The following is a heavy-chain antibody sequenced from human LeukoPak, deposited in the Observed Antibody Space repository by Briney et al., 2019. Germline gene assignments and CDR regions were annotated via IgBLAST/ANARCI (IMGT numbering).Heavy chain of an antibody. Sequence: GGSLRLSCAASGFTFSSYGMHWVRQAPGKGLEWVAVISYDGSNKDYADPVKGRFTISRDNSKNTLYLQMNSLRAEDTAVYYCANSRLGVVGIGVSGSNGVLDYWGQGTLVTVSS. J-gene: IGHJ4*02. V-gene: IGHV3-30*18. CDR1: GFTFSSYG. CDR2: ISYDGSNK. D-gene: IGHD6-19*01. CDR3: ANSRLGVVGIGVSGSNGVLDY.